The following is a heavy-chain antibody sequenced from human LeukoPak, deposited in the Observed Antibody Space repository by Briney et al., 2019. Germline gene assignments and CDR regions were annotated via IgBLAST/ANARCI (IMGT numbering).Heavy chain of an antibody. J-gene: IGHJ4*02. D-gene: IGHD4-17*01. V-gene: IGHV3-30*03. CDR3: ATTRYGDYRRFDY. CDR1: GFTFSSYG. Sequence: GSLRLSCAASGFTFSSYGMHWVRQAPGEGLEWVAVISSDGGNKYYADSVKGRFTISRDNSKNTLYLQMNSLRAEDTAVYYCATTRYGDYRRFDYWGQGTLVTVSS. CDR2: ISSDGGNK.